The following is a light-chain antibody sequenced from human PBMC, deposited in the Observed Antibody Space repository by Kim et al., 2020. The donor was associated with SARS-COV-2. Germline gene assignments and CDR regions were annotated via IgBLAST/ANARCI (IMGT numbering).Light chain of an antibody. V-gene: IGLV10-54*01. Sequence: QAGLTQPPSVSKDLRQTATLTCTGNSNNVGNQGAAWLQQHQGHPPKLLSYRNNNRPSGISERLSASRSGNTASLTITELQPEDEADYYCSTWDSSLSAVIFGGGTKLTVL. CDR2: RNN. J-gene: IGLJ2*01. CDR3: STWDSSLSAVI. CDR1: SNNVGNQG.